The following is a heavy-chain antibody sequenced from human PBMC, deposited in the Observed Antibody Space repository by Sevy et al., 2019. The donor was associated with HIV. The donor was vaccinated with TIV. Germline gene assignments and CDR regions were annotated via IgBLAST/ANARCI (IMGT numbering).Heavy chain of an antibody. V-gene: IGHV6-1*01. CDR2: TYYRSKWLN. Sequence: SQTLSLTCAISGDSVSSNTAAWNWIRQSPSGGLEWLGRTYYRSKWLNDYALFIISRISINPDTSKNLFSLQLNTVTPEDKPIYYCVRDKGSVGSNWASVAPADYGMDVWGQGTTVTVSS. CDR1: GDSVSSNTAA. CDR3: VRDKGSVGSNWASVAPADYGMDV. D-gene: IGHD7-27*01. J-gene: IGHJ6*02.